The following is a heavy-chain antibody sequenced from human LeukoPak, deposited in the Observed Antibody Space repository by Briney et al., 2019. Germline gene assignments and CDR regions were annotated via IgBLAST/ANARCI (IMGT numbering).Heavy chain of an antibody. CDR3: ARDLRL. Sequence: GESLRLSCAASGFTFSSFSMNWVRQAPGKGLEWVSSITSSINYMYNASSVRGRLTISRDNAENSLYLQMNSLIAEDTAVYYCARDLRLWGEGTLVTVSS. J-gene: IGHJ4*02. CDR1: GFTFSSFS. V-gene: IGHV3-21*01. CDR2: ITSSINYM.